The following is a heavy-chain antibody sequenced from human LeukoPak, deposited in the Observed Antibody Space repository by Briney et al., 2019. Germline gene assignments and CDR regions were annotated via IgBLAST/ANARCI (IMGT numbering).Heavy chain of an antibody. CDR1: GRSISSSSYY. J-gene: IGHJ3*02. V-gene: IGHV4-39*01. CDR3: ARKGHDAFDI. Sequence: SETLSLTCTVSGRSISSSSYYWGWIRQPPGKGLEWIGNIYYSGSNYYNPSLKSRVNISVDTSSNQFSLKLSSLTAADTAVYYCARKGHDAFDIWGQGTVITVSS. CDR2: IYYSGSN.